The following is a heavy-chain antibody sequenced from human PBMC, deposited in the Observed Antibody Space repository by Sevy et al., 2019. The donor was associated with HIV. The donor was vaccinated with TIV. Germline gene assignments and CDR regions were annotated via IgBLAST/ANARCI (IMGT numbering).Heavy chain of an antibody. D-gene: IGHD3-10*01. CDR2: IIPIFGTA. V-gene: IGHV1-69*13. Sequence: ASVKVSCKASGGTFSSYAISWVRQAPGQGLEWMGGIIPIFGTANYAQKFQGRVTITADESTSKAYMELSSLRSEDTAVYYCARARITMVQGVIIPDYYYGMDVWGQGTTVTVSS. J-gene: IGHJ6*02. CDR3: ARARITMVQGVIIPDYYYGMDV. CDR1: GGTFSSYA.